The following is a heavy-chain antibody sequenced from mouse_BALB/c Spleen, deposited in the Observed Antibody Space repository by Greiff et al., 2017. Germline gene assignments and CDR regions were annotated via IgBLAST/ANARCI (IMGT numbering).Heavy chain of an antibody. J-gene: IGHJ4*01. CDR2: IWSGGST. D-gene: IGHD2-3*01. CDR1: GFSLTSYG. CDR3: ARLDGYYTSYAMDD. Sequence: VQLQQSGPGLVQPSQSLSITCTVSGFSLTSYGVHWVRQSPGKGLEWLGVIWSGGSTDYNAAFISRLSISKDNSKSQVFFKMNSLQANDTAIYYCARLDGYYTSYAMDDWGQGTSVTVSS. V-gene: IGHV2-2*02.